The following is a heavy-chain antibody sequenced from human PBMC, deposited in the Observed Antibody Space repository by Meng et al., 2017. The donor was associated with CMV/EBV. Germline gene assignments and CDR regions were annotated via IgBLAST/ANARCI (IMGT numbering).Heavy chain of an antibody. Sequence: GESLKISCAASGFTVSSNYMSWVRQAPGKGLEWVSVIYSGGSTYYADSVKGRFTISRDNPKNTLYLQMNSLRAEDTAVYYCARDRANNYDSYYYYYGMDVWGQGTTVTVSS. CDR1: GFTVSSNY. D-gene: IGHD3-3*01. CDR2: IYSGGST. V-gene: IGHV3-53*01. J-gene: IGHJ6*02. CDR3: ARDRANNYDSYYYYYGMDV.